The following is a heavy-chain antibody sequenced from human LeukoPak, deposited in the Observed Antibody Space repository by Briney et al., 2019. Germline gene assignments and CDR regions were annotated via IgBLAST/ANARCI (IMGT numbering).Heavy chain of an antibody. V-gene: IGHV3-30*04. CDR3: AKGRDGYNDY. CDR1: GFTFSSYA. J-gene: IGHJ4*02. D-gene: IGHD5-24*01. CDR2: ISYDGSNK. Sequence: PGGSLRLSCAASGFTFSSYAMNWVRQAPDKGLEWVAFISYDGSNKYYADSVKGRFTISRDNSKNTLYLQMNSLRAEDTAVFYCAKGRDGYNDYWGQGTLVTVSS.